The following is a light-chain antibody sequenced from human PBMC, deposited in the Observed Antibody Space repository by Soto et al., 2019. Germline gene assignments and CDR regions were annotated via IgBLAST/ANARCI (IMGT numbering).Light chain of an antibody. CDR2: ADS. Sequence: EIVLTQSPATLSLSPGETATPSCGASQSVSGYIGWYQQKPGQAPRLLIYADSNRATGIPDRFSGSGSGTDFTLTISSLQPEDVATYYCQNFDSAPQTFGQGTKVDIK. V-gene: IGKV3-11*01. CDR3: QNFDSAPQT. CDR1: QSVSGY. J-gene: IGKJ1*01.